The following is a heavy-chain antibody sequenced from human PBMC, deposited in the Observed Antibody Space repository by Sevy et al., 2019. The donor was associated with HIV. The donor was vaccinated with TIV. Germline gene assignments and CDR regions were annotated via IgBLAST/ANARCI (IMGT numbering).Heavy chain of an antibody. CDR1: GGSISSSSYY. V-gene: IGHV4-39*01. J-gene: IGHJ4*02. CDR3: ARMDIAVAGSYTFDY. D-gene: IGHD6-19*01. Sequence: SETPSLTCTVSGGSISSSSYYWGWIRQPPGKGLEWIGSIYYSGSTNYNPSLKSRVTISVDTSKNQFSLKLSSVTAADTAVYYCARMDIAVAGSYTFDYWGQGTLVTVSS. CDR2: IYYSGST.